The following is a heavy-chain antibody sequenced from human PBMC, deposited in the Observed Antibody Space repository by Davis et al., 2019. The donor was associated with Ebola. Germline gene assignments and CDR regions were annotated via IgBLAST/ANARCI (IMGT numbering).Heavy chain of an antibody. CDR1: GFTFSTSA. D-gene: IGHD1-26*01. CDR2: IVVGKGNT. V-gene: IGHV1-58*01. CDR3: ATDRDHSFYYGMDV. J-gene: IGHJ6*04. Sequence: AASVKVSCKASGFTFSTSAVQWVRQARGQRLEWIGWIVVGKGNTNYAQKFQERVTITRDMSTSTAYMELSSLRSEDTAVYYCATDRDHSFYYGMDVWGKGTTVTVSS.